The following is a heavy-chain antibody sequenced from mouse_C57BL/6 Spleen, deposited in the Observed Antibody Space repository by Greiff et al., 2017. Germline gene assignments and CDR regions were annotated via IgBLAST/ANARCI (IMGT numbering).Heavy chain of an antibody. D-gene: IGHD1-1*01. CDR2: IDPSDSYT. V-gene: IGHV1-50*01. CDR1: GYTFTSYW. Sequence: QVHVKQPGAELVKPGASVKLSCKASGYTFTSYWMQWVKQRPGQGLEWIGEIDPSDSYTNYNQKFKGKATLTVDTSSSTAYMQLSSLTSEDSAVYYCARWDYYGSSSYFDVWGTGTTVTVSS. J-gene: IGHJ1*03. CDR3: ARWDYYGSSSYFDV.